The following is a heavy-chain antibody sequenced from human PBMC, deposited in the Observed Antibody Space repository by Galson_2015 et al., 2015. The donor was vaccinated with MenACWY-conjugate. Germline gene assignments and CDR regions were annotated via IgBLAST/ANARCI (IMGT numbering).Heavy chain of an antibody. D-gene: IGHD6-19*01. J-gene: IGHJ4*02. V-gene: IGHV1-3*01. CDR1: GYTFTSYT. Sequence: SVKVSCKASGYTFTSYTMHWVRQAPGQRLEWMGWIHGANGNTEYSPKFQDRVTITSDTSASAAYMDVSRLRYDDTAIYYCARGYSSGWYGGRFDLWGQGTLVTVS. CDR3: ARGYSSGWYGGRFDL. CDR2: IHGANGNT.